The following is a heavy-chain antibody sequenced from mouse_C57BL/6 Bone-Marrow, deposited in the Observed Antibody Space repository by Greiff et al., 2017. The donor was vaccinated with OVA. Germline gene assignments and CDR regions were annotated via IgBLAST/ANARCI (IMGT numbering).Heavy chain of an antibody. D-gene: IGHD2-4*01. CDR1: GFSLTSYG. Sequence: VKLMESGPGLVQPSQSLSITCTVSGFSLTSYGVNWVRQSPGKGLEWLGVIWSGGSTDYNAAFISRLSISKDNSKVKFFFKMNSLQADDKAIYYCARPGYDYGDWYFDVWGTGTTVTVSS. J-gene: IGHJ1*03. CDR3: ARPGYDYGDWYFDV. V-gene: IGHV2-2*01. CDR2: IWSGGST.